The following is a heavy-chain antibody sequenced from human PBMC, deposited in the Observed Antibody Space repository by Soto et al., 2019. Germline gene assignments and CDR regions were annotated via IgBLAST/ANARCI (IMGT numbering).Heavy chain of an antibody. V-gene: IGHV4-39*02. Sequence: SETLSLTCTVSGGSISSSSYYWGWIRQPPGKGLEWIGSIYYSGSTYYNPSLKSRVTISVDTSKNQFSLKLSSVTAADTAVYYCARECLEGGGSSDIWGQGTMVTVSS. CDR1: GGSISSSSYY. CDR3: ARECLEGGGSSDI. D-gene: IGHD2-15*01. CDR2: IYYSGST. J-gene: IGHJ3*02.